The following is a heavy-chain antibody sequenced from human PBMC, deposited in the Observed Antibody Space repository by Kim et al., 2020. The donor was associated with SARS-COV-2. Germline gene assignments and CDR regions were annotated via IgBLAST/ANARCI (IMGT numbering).Heavy chain of an antibody. D-gene: IGHD4-4*01. CDR2: ISSSSSTI. J-gene: IGHJ5*02. Sequence: GGSLRLSCAASGFTFSSYSMNWVRQAPGKGLEWVSYISSSSSTIYYADSVKGRFTISRDNAKNSRYLQMNSLRAEDTAVYYCARVAALSRFDPWGQGTLVTVSS. V-gene: IGHV3-48*04. CDR1: GFTFSSYS. CDR3: ARVAALSRFDP.